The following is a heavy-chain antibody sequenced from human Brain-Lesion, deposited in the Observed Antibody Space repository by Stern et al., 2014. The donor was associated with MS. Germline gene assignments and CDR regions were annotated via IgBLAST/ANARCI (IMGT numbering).Heavy chain of an antibody. Sequence: QVQLVQSGAEVKKPGASVKVSCKVSGYTLTELSMHWVRQAPRKGLERMGGFDPEDGETIYAQKFQGRVTMTEDTSTDTAYMELSSLRSEDTAVYYCAPLSPGAGGNYYRHFDYWGQGTLVTVSS. CDR3: APLSPGAGGNYYRHFDY. J-gene: IGHJ4*02. V-gene: IGHV1-24*01. D-gene: IGHD1-26*01. CDR2: FDPEDGET. CDR1: GYTLTELS.